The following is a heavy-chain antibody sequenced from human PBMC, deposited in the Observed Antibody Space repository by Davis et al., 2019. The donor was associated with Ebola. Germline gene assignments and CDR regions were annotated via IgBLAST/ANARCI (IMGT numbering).Heavy chain of an antibody. J-gene: IGHJ4*02. CDR3: ARFYSGSYLAFDY. Sequence: AASVKVSCKASGYTFTSYDINWVRQATGQGLEWMGWMNPNSGNTGYAQKFQGRVTMTRDTSTSTVYMELSSLRSEDTAVYYCARFYSGSYLAFDYWGQGTLVTVSS. V-gene: IGHV1-8*01. CDR2: MNPNSGNT. CDR1: GYTFTSYD. D-gene: IGHD1-26*01.